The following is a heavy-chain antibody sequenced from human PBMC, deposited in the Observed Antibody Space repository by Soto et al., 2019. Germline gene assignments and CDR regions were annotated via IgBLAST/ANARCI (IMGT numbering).Heavy chain of an antibody. D-gene: IGHD5-18*01. CDR3: AREGVNSYGYLNFDY. V-gene: IGHV1-2*04. Sequence: GASVKVSCKASGYTFTGYYMHWVRQAPGQGLEWMGWINPNSGGTNYAQKFQGWVTMTRDTSISTAYMELSRLRSDDTAVYYCAREGVNSYGYLNFDYWGQGTLVTVSS. CDR1: GYTFTGYY. J-gene: IGHJ4*02. CDR2: INPNSGGT.